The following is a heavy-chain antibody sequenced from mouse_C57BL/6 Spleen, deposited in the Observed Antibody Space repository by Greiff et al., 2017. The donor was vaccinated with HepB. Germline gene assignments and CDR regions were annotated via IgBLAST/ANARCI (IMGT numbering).Heavy chain of an antibody. CDR1: GYSFTGYY. J-gene: IGHJ4*01. CDR2: INPSTGGT. V-gene: IGHV1-42*01. Sequence: LVESGASVKISCKASGYSFTGYYMNWVKQSPEKSLEWIGEINPSTGGTTYNQKFKAKATLTVDKSSSTAYMQLKSLTSEDSAVYYCARSGRYYAMDYWGQGTSVTVSS. CDR3: ARSGRYYAMDY. D-gene: IGHD1-1*01.